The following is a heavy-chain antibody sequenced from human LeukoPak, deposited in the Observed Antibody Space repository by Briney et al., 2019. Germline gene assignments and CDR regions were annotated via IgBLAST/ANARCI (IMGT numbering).Heavy chain of an antibody. J-gene: IGHJ4*02. Sequence: SETLSLTCTLSGGSISTYYWSWIRQPPGKGLEWIGYIYHSGSTNYNPSLKSRVTISVDTSKNQFSLKLSSVTAADTAVYYCGRGNYGVVDYWGQGTLVTVSS. V-gene: IGHV4-59*01. CDR1: GGSISTYY. CDR2: IYHSGST. CDR3: GRGNYGVVDY. D-gene: IGHD2-21*01.